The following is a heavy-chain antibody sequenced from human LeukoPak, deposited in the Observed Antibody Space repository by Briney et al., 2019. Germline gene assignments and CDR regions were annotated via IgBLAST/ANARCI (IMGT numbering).Heavy chain of an antibody. CDR2: INPIFGTA. D-gene: IGHD3-10*01. CDR1: GGTFSSYA. V-gene: IGHV1-69*05. Sequence: SVKVSCKASGGTFSSYAISWVRQAPGQGLEWMGGINPIFGTANYAQKFQGRVTITTDESTSTAYMELSSLRSEDTAVYYCASPRKSSYYYGSGSYGYFDYWGQGTLVTVSS. J-gene: IGHJ4*02. CDR3: ASPRKSSYYYGSGSYGYFDY.